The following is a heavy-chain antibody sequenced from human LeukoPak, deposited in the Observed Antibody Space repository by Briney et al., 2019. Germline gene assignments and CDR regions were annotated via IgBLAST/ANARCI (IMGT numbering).Heavy chain of an antibody. V-gene: IGHV3-11*01. CDR3: ARDSVLRYFDWLFPYYMDV. Sequence: GGSLRLSCAASGFTFSDYYMSWIRQAPGKGLEWVSYISTSGSTIYYADSVKGRFTISRDNAKNSLYLQMNSLRAEDTAVYYCARDSVLRYFDWLFPYYMDVWGKGTTVTISS. J-gene: IGHJ6*03. CDR2: ISTSGSTI. CDR1: GFTFSDYY. D-gene: IGHD3-9*01.